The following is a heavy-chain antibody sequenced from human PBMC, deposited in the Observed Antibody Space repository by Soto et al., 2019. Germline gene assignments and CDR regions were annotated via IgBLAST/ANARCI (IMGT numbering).Heavy chain of an antibody. CDR2: ISGSGGST. Sequence: EVQLLESGGGLVQPGGSLRLSCAASGFTFSSYAMSWVRQAPGKRLEWVSAISGSGGSTYYADSVKGRFTISRDNSKNTLYLQMNSLRAEDTAVYYCAKSRAAPHYYSMDVWGKGTTVTVSS. D-gene: IGHD6-6*01. CDR1: GFTFSSYA. CDR3: AKSRAAPHYYSMDV. V-gene: IGHV3-23*01. J-gene: IGHJ6*03.